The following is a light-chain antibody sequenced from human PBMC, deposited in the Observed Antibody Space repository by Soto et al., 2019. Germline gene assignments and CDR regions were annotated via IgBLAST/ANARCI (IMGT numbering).Light chain of an antibody. V-gene: IGLV2-11*01. Sequence: QSVLTQPRSVSGSPGQSVTISCTGTSSDVGGYHDVSWYQQHPGKTPKLMIYGVTERPSGVPDRFSGSKSGNSASLTISGRQADDEADYYCCSYAGSYTLLFGGGTKLTVL. CDR1: SSDVGGYHD. CDR2: GVT. J-gene: IGLJ2*01. CDR3: CSYAGSYTLL.